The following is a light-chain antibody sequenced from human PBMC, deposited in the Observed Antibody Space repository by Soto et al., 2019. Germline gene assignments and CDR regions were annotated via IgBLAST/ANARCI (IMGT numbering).Light chain of an antibody. V-gene: IGLV3-21*02. CDR3: QVWDSRSSLVV. Sequence: SYELTQPPSLSVDPGQTASIACGGINAGSKSVHWYQQKPGQAPVLVVQDDSDRPSGIPERFSGFNSGNTATLTITTVEAGDEADYYCQVWDSRSSLVVFGGGTQLTVL. CDR1: NAGSKS. J-gene: IGLJ2*01. CDR2: DDS.